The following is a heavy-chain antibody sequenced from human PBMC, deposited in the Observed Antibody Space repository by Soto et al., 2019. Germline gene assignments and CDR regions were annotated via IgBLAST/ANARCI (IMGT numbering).Heavy chain of an antibody. J-gene: IGHJ6*02. CDR2: ISWDGGST. CDR1: GFTFDDYA. D-gene: IGHD3-22*01. CDR3: AKASGYPRTYYYYGMDV. V-gene: IGHV3-43D*04. Sequence: PGGSLRLSCAASGFTFDDYAMHWVRQAPGKGPEWVSLISWDGGSTYYADSVKGRFTISIDNSKNSLYLQMNSLRAEDTALYYCAKASGYPRTYYYYGMDVWGQGTTVTVSS.